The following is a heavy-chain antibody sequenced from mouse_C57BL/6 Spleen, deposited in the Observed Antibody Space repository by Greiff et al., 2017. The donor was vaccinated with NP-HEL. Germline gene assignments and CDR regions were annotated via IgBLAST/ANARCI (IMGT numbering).Heavy chain of an antibody. CDR3: AIPPIYYYGSCYDGVAMGY. Sequence: EVHLVESGGGLVKPGGSLKLSCAASGFTFSDYGMHWVRQAPEKGLEWVAYISSGSSTIYYADTVKGRFTISRDNATNTLFLQMTSLRSEDTAMYYCAIPPIYYYGSCYDGVAMGYWGQGASVTVSS. V-gene: IGHV5-17*01. CDR2: ISSGSSTI. J-gene: IGHJ4*01. CDR1: GFTFSDYG. D-gene: IGHD1-1*01.